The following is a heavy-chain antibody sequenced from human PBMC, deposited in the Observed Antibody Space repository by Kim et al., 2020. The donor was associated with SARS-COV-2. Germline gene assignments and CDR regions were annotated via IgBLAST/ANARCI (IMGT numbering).Heavy chain of an antibody. CDR2: FDPEDGET. J-gene: IGHJ5*02. D-gene: IGHD2-2*01. CDR1: GYTLTKLS. Sequence: ASVKVSCKVSGYTLTKLSMHWVRQAPGKGLEWMGGFDPEDGETIYAQKFQGRVTMTEDTSTDTAYMELSSLRSEDTAVYYCATGPPYCSSTSCGWFDPWGQGTLVTVSS. V-gene: IGHV1-24*01. CDR3: ATGPPYCSSTSCGWFDP.